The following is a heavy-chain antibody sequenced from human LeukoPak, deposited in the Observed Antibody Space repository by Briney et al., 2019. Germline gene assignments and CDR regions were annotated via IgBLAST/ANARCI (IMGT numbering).Heavy chain of an antibody. Sequence: GESLKISCKGSGYSFTSYWIGWVRQMPGKDLEWMGVIYPGDSDTRYSPSFQGQVTFSADRSISTAYLQWSSLKASDTAMYYCARQGPYNFYFDYWGQGTLVTVSS. CDR2: IYPGDSDT. D-gene: IGHD1-20*01. V-gene: IGHV5-51*01. CDR1: GYSFTSYW. CDR3: ARQGPYNFYFDY. J-gene: IGHJ4*02.